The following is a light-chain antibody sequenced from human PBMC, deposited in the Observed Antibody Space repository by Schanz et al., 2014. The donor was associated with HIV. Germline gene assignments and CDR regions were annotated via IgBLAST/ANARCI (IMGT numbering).Light chain of an antibody. Sequence: QSVLTQPPSASGSPGQSVTISCTGTTSDIGNHDFVSWYQQHPGKAPKLMIYDVTKRPSGVPARFSGSKSGNTASLTVSGLQADDEADYYCSSYGGGDTVLFGGGTKLTVL. CDR1: TSDIGNHDF. V-gene: IGLV2-8*01. J-gene: IGLJ3*02. CDR3: SSYGGGDTVL. CDR2: DVT.